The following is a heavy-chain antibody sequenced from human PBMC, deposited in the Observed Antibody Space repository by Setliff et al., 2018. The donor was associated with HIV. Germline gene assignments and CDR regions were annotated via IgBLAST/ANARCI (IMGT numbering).Heavy chain of an antibody. J-gene: IGHJ4*02. V-gene: IGHV1-8*02. CDR1: GYSFTSYD. Sequence: GASVKVSCKASGYSFTSYDINWVRQATGQGLEWMGWMNPNSGNTGYAQKFQGRFTISRDTSKYTLHLHMNSLRAEDTAVYYCARQAHPRGYYGSAGLFDYWGQGTPVTVSS. CDR3: ARQAHPRGYYGSAGLFDY. CDR2: MNPNSGNT. D-gene: IGHD3-22*01.